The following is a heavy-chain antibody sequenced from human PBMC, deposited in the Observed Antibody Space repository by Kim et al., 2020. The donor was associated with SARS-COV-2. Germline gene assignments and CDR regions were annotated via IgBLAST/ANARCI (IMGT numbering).Heavy chain of an antibody. CDR2: INTNTGNP. CDR3: ARGTAHYDILTGYEYYYYGMDV. J-gene: IGHJ6*02. V-gene: IGHV7-4-1*02. CDR1: GYTFTSYA. D-gene: IGHD3-9*01. Sequence: ASVKVSCKASGYTFTSYAMNWVRQAPGQGLEWMGWINTNTGNPTYAQGFTGRFVFSLDTSVSTAYLQISSLKAEDTAVYYCARGTAHYDILTGYEYYYYGMDVWGQGTTVTVSS.